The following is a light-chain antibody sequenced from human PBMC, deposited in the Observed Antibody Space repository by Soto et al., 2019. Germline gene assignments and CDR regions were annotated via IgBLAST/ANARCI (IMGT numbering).Light chain of an antibody. J-gene: IGLJ1*01. V-gene: IGLV6-57*04. Sequence: NFMLTQPHSVSESPGKTLSISCTRSSGSIANNYVQWYQQRPGSAPTTVIYENNQRLSGVPDRFSGSTDGSSNSASLTISGLQTEDEADYYCSSYTDSSNYVFGTGTKVTVL. CDR2: ENN. CDR1: SGSIANNY. CDR3: SSYTDSSNYV.